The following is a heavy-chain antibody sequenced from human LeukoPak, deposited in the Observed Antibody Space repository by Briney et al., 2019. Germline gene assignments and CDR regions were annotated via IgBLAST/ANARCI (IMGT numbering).Heavy chain of an antibody. J-gene: IGHJ3*02. V-gene: IGHV4-39*01. CDR3: ASFSQSDAFDI. CDR2: IYYSGST. CDR1: GGSISSSRYY. Sequence: PSETLSLTCPVSGGSISSSRYYWAWVRQPPGKGLEWIGNIYYSGSTYSNPSLKSRVTIFVDTSKNQFSLKLSAVTAADTAVYYCASFSQSDAFDIWGQGTVVTVSS.